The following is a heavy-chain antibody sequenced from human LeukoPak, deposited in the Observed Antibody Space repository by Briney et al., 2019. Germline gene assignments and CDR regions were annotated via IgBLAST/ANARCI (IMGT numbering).Heavy chain of an antibody. Sequence: SETLSLTCAVYGGSFSGYYWTWIRQPPGKGLEWIGEINHSGSTNYNPSLKSRVTISVDTSKNQFSLKLSSVTAADTAVYYCARLLSSSWFDYWGQGTLVTVSS. J-gene: IGHJ4*02. D-gene: IGHD6-13*01. CDR3: ARLLSSSWFDY. CDR1: GGSFSGYY. CDR2: INHSGST. V-gene: IGHV4-34*01.